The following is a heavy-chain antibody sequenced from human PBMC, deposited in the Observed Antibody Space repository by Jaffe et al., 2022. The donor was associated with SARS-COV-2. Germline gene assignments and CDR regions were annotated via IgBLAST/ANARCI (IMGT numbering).Heavy chain of an antibody. CDR3: AKDTSFYYYDSSGYSASGGMDV. Sequence: EVQLVESGGGLVQPGRSLRLSCAASGFTFDDYAMHWVRQAPGKGLEWVSGISWNSGSIGYADSVKGRFTISRDNAKNSLYLQMNSLRAEDTALYYCAKDTSFYYYDSSGYSASGGMDVWGQGTTVTVSS. CDR1: GFTFDDYA. V-gene: IGHV3-9*01. D-gene: IGHD3-22*01. J-gene: IGHJ6*02. CDR2: ISWNSGSI.